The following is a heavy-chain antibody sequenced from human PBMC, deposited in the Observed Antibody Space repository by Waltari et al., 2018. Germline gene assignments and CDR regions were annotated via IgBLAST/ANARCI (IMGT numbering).Heavy chain of an antibody. CDR3: ARDPHQAGDY. Sequence: QVQVVESGGGLVKPGGSLIRSWLATGCTFSDSYMCWSRQAPGKGLEWVSFIDKSGITIFYADSVKGRFTVSRDNAKNSLYLQMNTLSPDDTAVYYCARDPHQAGDYWGQGTLVTVSS. CDR1: GCTFSDSY. D-gene: IGHD2-2*01. V-gene: IGHV3-11*01. CDR2: IDKSGITI. J-gene: IGHJ4*02.